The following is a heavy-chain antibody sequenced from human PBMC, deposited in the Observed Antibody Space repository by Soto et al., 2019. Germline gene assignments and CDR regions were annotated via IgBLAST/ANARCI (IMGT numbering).Heavy chain of an antibody. CDR2: INHSGST. Sequence: PSDTLSLTCAVYGGSFSGYYWSWIRQPPGKGLEWIGEINHSGSTNYNPSLKSRVTISVDTSKNQFSLKLSSVTAADTAVYYCARAPYSSSWYWFDPWGQGTLVTVSS. CDR3: ARAPYSSSWYWFDP. J-gene: IGHJ5*02. D-gene: IGHD6-13*01. V-gene: IGHV4-34*01. CDR1: GGSFSGYY.